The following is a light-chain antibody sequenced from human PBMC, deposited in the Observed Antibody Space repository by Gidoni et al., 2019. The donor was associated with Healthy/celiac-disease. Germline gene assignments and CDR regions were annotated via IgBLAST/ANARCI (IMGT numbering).Light chain of an antibody. CDR2: AAS. Sequence: DIQMTQSPSSLSASVGDRVTITCRASQSISSYLNWYQQKPGKAPKLLIYAASSLQSGVPSRFSGSGSGTDFTLTISSLQPEDFATYYCQQSYCTRSVFGGGTKVEIK. CDR1: QSISSY. J-gene: IGKJ4*01. V-gene: IGKV1-39*01. CDR3: QQSYCTRSV.